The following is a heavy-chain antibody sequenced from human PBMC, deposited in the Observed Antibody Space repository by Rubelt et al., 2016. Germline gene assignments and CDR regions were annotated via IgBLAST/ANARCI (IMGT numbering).Heavy chain of an antibody. Sequence: EVQLVQSGAEVKKPGESLRISCKGSGYSFTSYWISWVRQMPGKGLEWMGRIDPSDSYTNYSPSLQGHVTSSADKSISTAYLQWSSLKASDTAMYYCARIPGSGSSEINWFDPWGQGTLVTVSS. D-gene: IGHD3-10*01. J-gene: IGHJ5*02. CDR2: IDPSDSYT. CDR1: GYSFTSYW. V-gene: IGHV5-10-1*03. CDR3: ARIPGSGSSEINWFDP.